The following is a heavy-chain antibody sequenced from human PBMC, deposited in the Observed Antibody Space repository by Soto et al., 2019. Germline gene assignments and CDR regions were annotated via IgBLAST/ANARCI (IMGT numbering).Heavy chain of an antibody. CDR2: ISGSGGST. Sequence: EVQLLESGGGLVQPGGSLRLSCAASGFTFSSYAMSWVRQAPGKGLEWVSAISGSGGSTYYADSVKGRFTISRDNSKNTLYLQMNRLRAEDTAVYYCAKRRTYSSSWDEDYWGQGTLVTVSS. CDR1: GFTFSSYA. D-gene: IGHD6-13*01. J-gene: IGHJ4*02. V-gene: IGHV3-23*01. CDR3: AKRRTYSSSWDEDY.